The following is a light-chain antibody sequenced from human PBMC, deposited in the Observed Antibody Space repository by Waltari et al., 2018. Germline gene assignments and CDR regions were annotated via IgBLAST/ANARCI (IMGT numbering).Light chain of an antibody. CDR3: QSADDSGDHVL. J-gene: IGLJ2*01. CDR1: ELADKY. CDR2: RNT. Sequence: SPGLTQPPSVSVSPGQPAIITRSGAELADKYIYWFQQKSGQAPVVVIRRNTGRPSGIPERFSASDSGTTGTLVISGVQAEDEAEYYCQSADDSGDHVLFGGGTKLTVL. V-gene: IGLV3-25*03.